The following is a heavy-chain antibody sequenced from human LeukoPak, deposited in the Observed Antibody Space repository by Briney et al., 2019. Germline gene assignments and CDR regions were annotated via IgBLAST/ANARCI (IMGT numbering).Heavy chain of an antibody. Sequence: GGSLRLSCAASGFTFSTYIMNWVRQTPGKGLEWVANIKQDGTEKYYVDSVKGRFTISRDNAKNSLSLQMNSLRVEDTAVYYCAKVAKYYYGSETYYFFEHWGQGTPVTASS. J-gene: IGHJ4*02. V-gene: IGHV3-7*01. CDR2: IKQDGTEK. CDR1: GFTFSTYI. D-gene: IGHD3-10*01. CDR3: AKVAKYYYGSETYYFFEH.